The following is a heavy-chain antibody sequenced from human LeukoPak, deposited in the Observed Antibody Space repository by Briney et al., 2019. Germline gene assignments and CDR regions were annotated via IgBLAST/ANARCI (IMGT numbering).Heavy chain of an antibody. CDR1: GYTFTIYD. CDR2: MNPNSGNT. J-gene: IGHJ3*02. V-gene: IGHV1-8*01. D-gene: IGHD2/OR15-2a*01. Sequence: ASVKVSCKTSGYTFTIYDINWMRQATGQGLEWMGWMNPNSGNTGFAQKFQGRVTMTRNTSISTAYMELSSLRSEDTAVYYCATRISVHTGAFDIWGQGTMVTVSS. CDR3: ATRISVHTGAFDI.